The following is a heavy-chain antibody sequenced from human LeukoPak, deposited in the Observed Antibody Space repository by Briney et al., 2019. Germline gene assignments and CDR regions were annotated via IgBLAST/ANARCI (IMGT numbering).Heavy chain of an antibody. J-gene: IGHJ4*02. CDR3: ARVPLAGSGSYYAPPDY. CDR1: GFTFYDYG. D-gene: IGHD3-10*01. V-gene: IGHV3-20*04. Sequence: GGSPRPSCAAPGFTFYDYGMSLVRQAPRKGLEWGSGINLDGGSTGYADSVNGRFTISRDNAKNSLYLQMNSLRAEDTALYYCARVPLAGSGSYYAPPDYWGQGTLVTVSS. CDR2: INLDGGST.